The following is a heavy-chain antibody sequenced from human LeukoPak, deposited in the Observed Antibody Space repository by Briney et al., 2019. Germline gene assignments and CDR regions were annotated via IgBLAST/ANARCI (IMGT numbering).Heavy chain of an antibody. CDR1: GYSFTRYW. CDR3: AGAGIAVAGNAEYFQH. D-gene: IGHD6-19*01. V-gene: IGHV5-10-1*01. J-gene: IGHJ1*01. CDR2: IDPSDSYT. Sequence: GESLKISCKASGYSFTRYWIGWVRQMPGKGLEWMGRIDPSDSYTNYSPSFQGHVTISADKSISTAYLQWSSLKASDTAMYYCAGAGIAVAGNAEYFQHWGQGTLVTVSS.